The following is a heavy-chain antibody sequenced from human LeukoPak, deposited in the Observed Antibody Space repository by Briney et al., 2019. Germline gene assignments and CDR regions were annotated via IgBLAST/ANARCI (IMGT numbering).Heavy chain of an antibody. D-gene: IGHD3-9*01. Sequence: GGSLRLSCAASGFTFSSYSMNWVRQAPGKGLEWVSSISSSSSYIYYADSVKGRFTISRDNAKNSLYLQMNSLRAEDTAVYYCARDWVPRIRYFDWFDYWGQGTLVTVSS. J-gene: IGHJ4*02. V-gene: IGHV3-21*01. CDR1: GFTFSSYS. CDR3: ARDWVPRIRYFDWFDY. CDR2: ISSSSSYI.